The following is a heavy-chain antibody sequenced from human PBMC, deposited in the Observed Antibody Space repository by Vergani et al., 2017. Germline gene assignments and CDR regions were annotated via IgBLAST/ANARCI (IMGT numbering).Heavy chain of an antibody. CDR3: ARVRASVRYFDWLGD. V-gene: IGHV1-2*02. CDR2: INPNSGGT. D-gene: IGHD3-9*01. Sequence: QVQLVQSGAEVKKPGASVKVSCKASGYTFTGYYMHWVRQAPGQGLEWMGWINPNSGGTNYAQKFQGRVTMTRDTSISTAYMELSRLRSDDTAAYYCARVRASVRYFDWLGDWGQGTLVTVSS. J-gene: IGHJ4*02. CDR1: GYTFTGYY.